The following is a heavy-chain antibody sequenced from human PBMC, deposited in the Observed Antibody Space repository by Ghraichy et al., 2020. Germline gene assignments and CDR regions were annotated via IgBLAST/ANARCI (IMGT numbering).Heavy chain of an antibody. D-gene: IGHD3-22*01. V-gene: IGHV4-34*01. CDR1: GGSFSGYY. J-gene: IGHJ3*02. CDR3: ARWTYYYDSSGYHPSAFDI. Sequence: SETLSLTCAVYGGSFSGYYWSWIRQPPGKGLEWIGEINHSGSTNYNPSLKSRVTISVDTSKNQFSLKLSSVTAADTAVYYCARWTYYYDSSGYHPSAFDIWGQGTMVTVSS. CDR2: INHSGST.